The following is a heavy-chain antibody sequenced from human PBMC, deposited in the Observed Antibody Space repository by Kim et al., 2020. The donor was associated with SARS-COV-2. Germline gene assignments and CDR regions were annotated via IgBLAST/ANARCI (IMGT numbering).Heavy chain of an antibody. J-gene: IGHJ6*02. V-gene: IGHV1-3*01. CDR2: INAGNGNT. D-gene: IGHD3-10*01. CDR3: ARSNYYGSGSYGVYYYYYGMDV. CDR1: GYTFTSYA. Sequence: ASVKVSCKASGYTFTSYAMHWVRQAPGQRLEWMGWINAGNGNTKYSQKFQGRVTITRDTSASTAYMELSSLRSEGTAVYYCARSNYYGSGSYGVYYYYYGMDVWGQGTTVTVSS.